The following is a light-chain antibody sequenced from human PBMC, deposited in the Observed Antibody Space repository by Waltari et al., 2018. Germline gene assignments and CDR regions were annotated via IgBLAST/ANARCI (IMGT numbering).Light chain of an antibody. Sequence: IVLTQSPDFQSVTPTEKVTITCRASHSIGGRLHWYHQKPEQSPTVLIKYASQSFSVVPSRFSSSASATYFTLTINGLAAEDAATYYCHHSYSLPYTFGQGTKLEIK. CDR3: HHSYSLPYT. J-gene: IGKJ2*01. V-gene: IGKV6-21*01. CDR1: HSIGGR. CDR2: YAS.